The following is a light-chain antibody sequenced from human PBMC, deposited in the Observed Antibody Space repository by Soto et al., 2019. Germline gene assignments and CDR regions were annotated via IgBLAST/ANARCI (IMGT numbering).Light chain of an antibody. V-gene: IGKV1-9*01. CDR1: QAISNY. Sequence: DIQLTQSPSFLSASVGDRVTITCRASQAISNYLGWYQQRPGKAPTLLIHAASALQSGVPSRFSGSGYGTEFTLTIDSLQPEGSATYFCQQLNIYPSTFGQGTKLEIK. CDR2: AAS. J-gene: IGKJ2*01. CDR3: QQLNIYPST.